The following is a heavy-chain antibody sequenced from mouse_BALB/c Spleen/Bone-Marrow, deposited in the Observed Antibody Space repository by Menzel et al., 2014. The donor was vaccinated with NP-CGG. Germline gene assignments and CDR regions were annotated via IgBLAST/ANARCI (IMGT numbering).Heavy chain of an antibody. CDR1: GFSLTSYG. D-gene: IGHD1-1*01. CDR3: ARDYGSRHYFDY. J-gene: IGHJ2*01. CDR2: IWTGGTT. V-gene: IGHV2-9*02. Sequence: VKLVESGPGRVAPSQSLSIPCTVSGFSLTSYGVHWVRQPPGKGLEWLGVIWTGGTTNYDSALMSRLSISKDNSESQVFLKMKSLQTDDTAIYYCARDYGSRHYFDYWGQGTTLTVSS.